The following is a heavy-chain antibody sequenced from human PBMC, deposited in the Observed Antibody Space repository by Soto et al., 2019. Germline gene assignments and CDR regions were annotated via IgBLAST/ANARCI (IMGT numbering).Heavy chain of an antibody. J-gene: IGHJ4*02. Sequence: QVQLQESGPGLLKPSETLSLICTVFGGSIRPYYWSWIRQPPGKELEWIGYIYYTGSTNYSPSLKSRVTTSLDTSKNLLSLKLSSVTAADTAVYYCARGSPLSSSFPLDYWGQGSLVAVSS. V-gene: IGHV4-59*12. D-gene: IGHD6-6*01. CDR2: IYYTGST. CDR1: GGSIRPYY. CDR3: ARGSPLSSSFPLDY.